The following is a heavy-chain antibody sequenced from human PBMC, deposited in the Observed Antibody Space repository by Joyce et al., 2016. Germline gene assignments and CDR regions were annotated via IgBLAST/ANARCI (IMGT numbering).Heavy chain of an antibody. CDR1: GGTFSNYA. V-gene: IGHV1-69*01. J-gene: IGHJ5*02. Sequence: QVQLVQSGAEVKKPGSSVKVSCKASGGTFSNYAINWVRQAPGQGLGWMGGIVPIFDTANYAQKFKGRVTITADESTSKAYMELSSLRSEDTAVYYCARAGRCYSYDEGPWFDPWGQGTLVTVSS. CDR3: ARAGRCYSYDEGPWFDP. CDR2: IVPIFDTA. D-gene: IGHD5-24*01.